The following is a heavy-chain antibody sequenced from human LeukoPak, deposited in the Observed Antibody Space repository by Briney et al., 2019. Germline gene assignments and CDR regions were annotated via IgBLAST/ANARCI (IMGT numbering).Heavy chain of an antibody. Sequence: PSETLSLTCTVSGYSISSGYDWGWIRQPPGKGLEWIGSIYYRRTTNYNPSLKSRVTISVDTSKNQFSLKLSSATAADTAVYYCARVNDYGDYDAFDIWGQGTMVAVSS. D-gene: IGHD4-17*01. CDR3: ARVNDYGDYDAFDI. J-gene: IGHJ3*02. V-gene: IGHV4-38-2*02. CDR2: IYYRRTT. CDR1: GYSISSGYD.